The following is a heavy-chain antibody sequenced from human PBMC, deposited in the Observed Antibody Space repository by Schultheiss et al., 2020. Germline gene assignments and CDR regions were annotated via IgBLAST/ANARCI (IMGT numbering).Heavy chain of an antibody. CDR1: GGSISSSNW. J-gene: IGHJ4*02. D-gene: IGHD5-12*01. CDR2: IYYSGST. V-gene: IGHV4-4*02. CDR3: ARIVATRVDY. Sequence: SETLSLTCAVSGGSISSSNWWSWIRQPPGKGLEWIGYIYYSGSTYYNPSLKSRVTISVDTSKNQFSLKLSSVTAADTAVYYCARIVATRVDYWGQGTLVTVSS.